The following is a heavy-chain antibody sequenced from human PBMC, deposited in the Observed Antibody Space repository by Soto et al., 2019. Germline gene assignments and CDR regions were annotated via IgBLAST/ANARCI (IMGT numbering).Heavy chain of an antibody. V-gene: IGHV4-34*01. D-gene: IGHD3-22*01. CDR2: INHSGST. CDR1: GGSFSGYY. Sequence: QVQVQQWGAGLLKASETLSLTCAVYGGSFSGYYWSWIRQPPGKGLEWIGEINHSGSTNYNPSLKSRVTISVDTSKYQFSLKLSSVTAADTAVYYCARKVSGSGYTSRYFDFWGQGTLVTVSS. CDR3: ARKVSGSGYTSRYFDF. J-gene: IGHJ4*02.